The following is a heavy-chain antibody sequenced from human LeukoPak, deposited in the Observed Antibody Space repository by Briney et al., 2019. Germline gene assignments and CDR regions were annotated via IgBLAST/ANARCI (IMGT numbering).Heavy chain of an antibody. Sequence: GGSLRLSCAASGFTVSSNYMSWVRQAPGKGLEWVSIIYSGGSTYYADSVKGRFTISRDNAKNPLYLQMNSLRAEDTAVYYCARDRPYSGSHGGDYWGQGTLVTVSS. D-gene: IGHD1-26*01. V-gene: IGHV3-66*01. CDR1: GFTVSSNY. J-gene: IGHJ4*02. CDR2: IYSGGST. CDR3: ARDRPYSGSHGGDY.